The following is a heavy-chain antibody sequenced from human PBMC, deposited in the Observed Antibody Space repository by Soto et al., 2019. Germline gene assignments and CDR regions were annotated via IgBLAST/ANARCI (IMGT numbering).Heavy chain of an antibody. CDR2: VRSGGTT. J-gene: IGHJ4*02. CDR3: ARAGFERLYFDQ. D-gene: IGHD1-1*01. Sequence: PGGSLRLSCTASGFIFRDYVMTWVRQAPGKGLEFVGAVRSGGTTEYAASVKGRFTVSRDISTNMFFLQMNKLSAEDMATYYCARAGFERLYFDQWGRGTLVTVSS. V-gene: IGHV3-49*04. CDR1: GFIFRDYV.